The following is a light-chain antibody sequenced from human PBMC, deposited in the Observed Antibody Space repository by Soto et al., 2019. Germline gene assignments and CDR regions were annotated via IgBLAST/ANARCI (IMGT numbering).Light chain of an antibody. J-gene: IGKJ1*01. CDR1: QGISNY. CDR3: QKYESGPT. Sequence: DLQMTQSPSSLSASVGDRVTITCRASQGISNYLAWYQQKPGKVPKLLIYAASTLQSGVPFRFSGSGSGTDFTLTICSLQPDDVPTYYSQKYESGPTFGHGTKVDIK. V-gene: IGKV1-27*01. CDR2: AAS.